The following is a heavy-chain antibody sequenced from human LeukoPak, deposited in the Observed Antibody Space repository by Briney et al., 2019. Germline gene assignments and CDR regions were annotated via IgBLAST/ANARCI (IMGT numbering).Heavy chain of an antibody. CDR3: ARETSQKGAHYMDV. D-gene: IGHD3-16*01. V-gene: IGHV4-61*02. CDR2: IYTSGST. J-gene: IGHJ6*03. CDR1: GGSVNSGRYY. Sequence: ASETLSLTCTVSGGSVNSGRYYWSWIRQPAGKGLEWIGRIYTSGSTNYNPSLKSRVTMSVDTSKNQFSLRLSSVTAADTAVYYCARETSQKGAHYMDVWGKGTTVTISS.